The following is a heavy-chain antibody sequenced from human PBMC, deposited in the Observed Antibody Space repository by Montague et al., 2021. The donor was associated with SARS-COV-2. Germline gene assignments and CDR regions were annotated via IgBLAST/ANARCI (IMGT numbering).Heavy chain of an antibody. CDR3: ARGAGRGYGFRLGSFDY. J-gene: IGHJ4*02. V-gene: IGHV4-34*01. CDR2: INHSGST. D-gene: IGHD3-16*01. CDR1: GGTFSAHS. Sequence: SETLSLTCAVYGGTFSAHSWSWVRQSPGKGRVGMGEINHSGSTTKNPSLKSRVTMSVDTYKDQFSLKLISVIAADTAVYYWARGAGRGYGFRLGSFDYWGQGTLVTVSS.